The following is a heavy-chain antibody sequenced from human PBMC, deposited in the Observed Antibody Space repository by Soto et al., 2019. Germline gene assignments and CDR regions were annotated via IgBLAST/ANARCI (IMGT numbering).Heavy chain of an antibody. J-gene: IGHJ6*02. Sequence: PGGSLRLSCAASGFTFSNAWMSWVRQAPGKGLEWVGRIKSKTDGGTTDYAATVKGRFTISRDDSKNTLYLQMNSLKTEDTAVYYCTTVPYSSSSQGLYYYGMDVWGQGTTVTVSS. D-gene: IGHD6-6*01. CDR2: IKSKTDGGTT. V-gene: IGHV3-15*01. CDR3: TTVPYSSSSQGLYYYGMDV. CDR1: GFTFSNAW.